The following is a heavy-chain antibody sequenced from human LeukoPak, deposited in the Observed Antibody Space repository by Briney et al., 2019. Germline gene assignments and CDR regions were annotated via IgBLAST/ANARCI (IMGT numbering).Heavy chain of an antibody. V-gene: IGHV3-7*03. D-gene: IGHD6-19*01. J-gene: IGHJ4*02. CDR1: GFTFTTFW. CDR3: AKGPNIPGYSSGWYDY. CDR2: ISPDGRDK. Sequence: PGGSLRLSCAASGFTFTTFWMTWVRQAPGKGLEWVANISPDGRDKYYVDSVKGRFTISRDNAKDSLFLQMNSLRAEDTAVYYCAKGPNIPGYSSGWYDYWGQGTLVTVSS.